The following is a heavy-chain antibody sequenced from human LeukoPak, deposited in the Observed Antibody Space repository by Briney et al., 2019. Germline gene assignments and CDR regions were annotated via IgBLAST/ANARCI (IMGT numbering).Heavy chain of an antibody. CDR1: GFAFSSYA. V-gene: IGHV3-30*02. J-gene: IGHJ3*02. CDR3: AKDRWGSSSSGAFDI. Sequence: GRSLRLSCAASGFAFSSYAMHWVRQAPGKGLEWVAFIRYDGSNKYYADSVKGRFTISRDNSKNTLYLQMNSLRAEDTAVYYCAKDRWGSSSSGAFDIWGQGTMVTVSS. D-gene: IGHD6-6*01. CDR2: IRYDGSNK.